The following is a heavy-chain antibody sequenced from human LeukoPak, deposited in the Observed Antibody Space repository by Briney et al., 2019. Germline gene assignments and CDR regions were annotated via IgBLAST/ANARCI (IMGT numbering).Heavy chain of an antibody. D-gene: IGHD2-2*01. V-gene: IGHV4-38-2*01. CDR1: GYSISSGYY. J-gene: IGHJ4*02. Sequence: PSETLFLTCAVSGYSISSGYYWGWIRQPPGKWLEWIGSIYHSGSNYYNPSLKSRVTMSVDTSKNHFSLKLSSVTAADTAVYYCARARSSSHYPDYWGQGTLVTVSS. CDR3: ARARSSSHYPDY. CDR2: IYHSGSN.